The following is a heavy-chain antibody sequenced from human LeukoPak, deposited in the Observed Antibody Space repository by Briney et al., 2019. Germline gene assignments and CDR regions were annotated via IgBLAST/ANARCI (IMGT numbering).Heavy chain of an antibody. CDR3: ATGVGYGCRPTGYYYMDV. J-gene: IGHJ6*03. D-gene: IGHD5-18*01. V-gene: IGHV1-69*05. CDR2: IIPIFGTA. CDR1: VGTRSSCA. Sequence: SVKVSCKASVGTRSSCAISWVRQAPGQGLEWMGGIIPIFGTANYAQKFQGRVTITTDESTSTGYMELSSLSSEDTDVSYCATGVGYGCRPTGYYYMDVWGKGTTVTVSS.